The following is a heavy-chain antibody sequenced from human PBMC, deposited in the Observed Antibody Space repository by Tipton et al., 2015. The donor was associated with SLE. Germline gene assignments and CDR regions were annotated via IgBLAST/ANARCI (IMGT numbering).Heavy chain of an antibody. CDR2: IWYDGRDK. CDR1: GFSFRNYG. J-gene: IGHJ4*02. D-gene: IGHD2-15*01. Sequence: SLRLSCVASGFSFRNYGVHWLRRAPGKGLEWVALIWYDGRDKYYADSVKGRFTISRDNSKNTLYLQMNSLRAEDTAVYYCASALLDYFDYWGQGTLVTVSS. V-gene: IGHV3-33*01. CDR3: ASALLDYFDY.